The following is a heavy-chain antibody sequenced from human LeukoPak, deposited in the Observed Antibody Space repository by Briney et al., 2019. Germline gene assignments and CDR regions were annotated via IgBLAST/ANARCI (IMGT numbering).Heavy chain of an antibody. CDR1: GFTFSSYS. J-gene: IGHJ3*02. CDR2: ISSSSSYI. D-gene: IGHD4-17*01. CDR3: ARARSDDYGDYYDAFDI. Sequence: GGSLRLSCAASGFTFSSYSMNWVRQAPGKGLEWVSSISSSSSYIYYADSVKGRFTISRDNAKNSLYLQMNGLRAEDTAVYYCARARSDDYGDYYDAFDIWGQGTMVTVSS. V-gene: IGHV3-21*01.